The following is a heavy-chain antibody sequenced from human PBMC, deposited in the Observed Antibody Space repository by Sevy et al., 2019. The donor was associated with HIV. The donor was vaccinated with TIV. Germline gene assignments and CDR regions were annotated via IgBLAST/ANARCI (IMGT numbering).Heavy chain of an antibody. CDR1: AFNFSIYG. CDR2: IRYDGSNK. J-gene: IGHJ4*02. Sequence: GGSLRLSCAASAFNFSIYGMHWVRQAPDKGLEWVALIRYDGSNKYYADSVKGRFTISRDNSKSTLYLQMNSLRAEDTAVYYCARGRDYGNFDYWGQGTLVTVSS. V-gene: IGHV3-30*02. CDR3: ARGRDYGNFDY. D-gene: IGHD4-17*01.